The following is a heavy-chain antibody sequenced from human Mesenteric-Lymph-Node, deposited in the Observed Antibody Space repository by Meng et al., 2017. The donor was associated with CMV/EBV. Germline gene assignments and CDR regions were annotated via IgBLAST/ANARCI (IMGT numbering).Heavy chain of an antibody. Sequence: SETLSLTCNVSGRLISNGGYYWTWVRQLPGKGLEWIGYIYYTGKTQYNSALKSRVTMAVDTSRNHFSLQMTSVTAAETAVYYCARDGSSLQLGGYYGMDVWGQGTTVTVSS. V-gene: IGHV4-31*03. CDR3: ARDGSSLQLGGYYGMDV. CDR2: IYYTGKT. J-gene: IGHJ6*02. D-gene: IGHD7-27*01. CDR1: GRLISNGGYY.